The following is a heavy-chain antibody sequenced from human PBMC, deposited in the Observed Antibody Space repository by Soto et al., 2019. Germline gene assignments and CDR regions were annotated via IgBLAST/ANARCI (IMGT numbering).Heavy chain of an antibody. V-gene: IGHV1-69*06. Sequence: QVQLVQSVAEVKKPGSSVKVSCKASGGTFSSYAISWVRQAPGQGLEWMGGIIPIFGTANYAQKFQGRVTITADKYTSTAYMELSSLRSEDTAVYYCARDGEMATNYYYYGMDVWGQGTTFTVSS. CDR3: ARDGEMATNYYYYGMDV. D-gene: IGHD5-12*01. CDR1: GGTFSSYA. J-gene: IGHJ6*02. CDR2: IIPIFGTA.